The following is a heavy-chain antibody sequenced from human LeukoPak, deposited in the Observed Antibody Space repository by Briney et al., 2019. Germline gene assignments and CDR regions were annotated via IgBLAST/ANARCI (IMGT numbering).Heavy chain of an antibody. Sequence: PGGSLRPSCAASGFTFSSYGMHWVRQAPGKGLEWVAVIWYDGSNKYYADSVKGRFTISRDNSKNTLYLQMNSLRAEDTAVYYCARAMGATSPPSDYWGQGTLVTVSS. CDR3: ARAMGATSPPSDY. CDR1: GFTFSSYG. J-gene: IGHJ4*02. D-gene: IGHD1-26*01. CDR2: IWYDGSNK. V-gene: IGHV3-33*01.